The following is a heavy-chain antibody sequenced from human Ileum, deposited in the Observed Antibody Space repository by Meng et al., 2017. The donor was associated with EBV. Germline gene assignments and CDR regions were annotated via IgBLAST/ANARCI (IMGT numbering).Heavy chain of an antibody. V-gene: IGHV3-30*18. Sequence: VGFGGGGVQPGRSLRLSCAASGFTFSNYAMHWVRQAPDKGLEWVALISYDGNIAYYADSVKGRFAISRDNSKNTLYLLMNSLRAEDSAVYYCAKERTGFYAELWGQGTLVTVSS. CDR1: GFTFSNYA. CDR3: AKERTGFYAEL. CDR2: ISYDGNIA. D-gene: IGHD1-26*01. J-gene: IGHJ4*02.